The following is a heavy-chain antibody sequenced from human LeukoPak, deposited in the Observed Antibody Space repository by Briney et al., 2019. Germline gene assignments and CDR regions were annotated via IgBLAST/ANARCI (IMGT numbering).Heavy chain of an antibody. V-gene: IGHV1-2*02. CDR1: GYTFTGYY. D-gene: IGHD5-18*01. J-gene: IGHJ4*02. CDR3: AKDGGRGFNYGLYYFDH. Sequence: ASVKVSCKTSGYTFTGYYTHWVRQAPGQGLEWMGWINPNSGDTNYAQKFQGRVTMTRDTSISTAYMELSRLKSDDTAVYYCAKDGGRGFNYGLYYFDHWGQGTLVTVSS. CDR2: INPNSGDT.